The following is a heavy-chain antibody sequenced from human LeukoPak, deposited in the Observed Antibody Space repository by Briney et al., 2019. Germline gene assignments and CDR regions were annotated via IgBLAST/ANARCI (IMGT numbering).Heavy chain of an antibody. Sequence: GGSLRLSCAASGFTFSNYWMTWVRQAPGKGLEWVASIRFDGSEKYYVDSVKGRFTISRDNSENTLYLQMNSLRAEDTAVYYCARGGKSGSETYWYFGMDVWGQGTTVTVSS. CDR1: GFTFSNYW. V-gene: IGHV3-7*04. CDR3: ARGGKSGSETYWYFGMDV. CDR2: IRFDGSEK. D-gene: IGHD3-10*01. J-gene: IGHJ6*02.